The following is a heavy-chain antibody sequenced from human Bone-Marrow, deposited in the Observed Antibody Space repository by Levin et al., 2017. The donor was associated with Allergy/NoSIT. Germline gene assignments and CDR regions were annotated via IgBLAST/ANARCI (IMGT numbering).Heavy chain of an antibody. CDR2: IYYSGST. CDR1: GGSISSYY. CDR3: ARDLGDYDILTGYYPLHWFDP. V-gene: IGHV4-59*01. J-gene: IGHJ5*02. Sequence: SETLSLTCTVSGGSISSYYWSWIRQPPGKGLEWIGYIYYSGSTNYNPSLKSRVTISVDTSKNQFSLKLSSVTAADTAVYYCARDLGDYDILTGYYPLHWFDPWGQGTLVTVSS. D-gene: IGHD3-9*01.